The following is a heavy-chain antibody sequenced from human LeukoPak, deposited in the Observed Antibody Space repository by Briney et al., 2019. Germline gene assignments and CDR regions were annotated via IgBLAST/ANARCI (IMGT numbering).Heavy chain of an antibody. J-gene: IGHJ3*02. CDR1: GGSISSYY. Sequence: SETLSLTCTVSGGSISSYYWSWIRQPPGKGLEWIGYIYYSGSTNYNPSLKSRVTISVDTSKNQFSLKLSSVTATDTAVYYCARDLGNTIFGVAYAFDIWGQGTMVTVSS. CDR2: IYYSGST. CDR3: ARDLGNTIFGVAYAFDI. V-gene: IGHV4-59*01. D-gene: IGHD3-3*01.